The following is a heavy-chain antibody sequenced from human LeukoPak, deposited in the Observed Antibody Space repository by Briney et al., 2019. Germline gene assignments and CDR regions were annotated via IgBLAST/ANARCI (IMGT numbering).Heavy chain of an antibody. V-gene: IGHV4-59*12. J-gene: IGHJ5*02. CDR2: IYYSGST. CDR3: ARGRRLRFLEWLLLSWFDP. Sequence: SETLSLTCTVSGGSISSYYWSWIRQPPGKGLEWIGYIYYSGSTNYNPSLKSRVTISEDTSKNQFSLKLSSVTAADTAVYYCARGRRLRFLEWLLLSWFDPWGQGTLVTVSS. CDR1: GGSISSYY. D-gene: IGHD3-3*01.